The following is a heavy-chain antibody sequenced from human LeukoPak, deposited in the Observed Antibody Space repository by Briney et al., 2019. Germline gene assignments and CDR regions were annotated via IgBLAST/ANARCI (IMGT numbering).Heavy chain of an antibody. Sequence: GGSLRLSCAASGFTFSSYAMSWVRQAPGKGLEWVSAISGSGGSTYYADSVKGRFTISRDNSKNTLYLQMNSLRAEDTAVYYCAKGGYSSGWYSDRGGHFDYWGQGTLVTVPS. V-gene: IGHV3-23*01. J-gene: IGHJ4*02. CDR1: GFTFSSYA. CDR2: ISGSGGST. D-gene: IGHD6-19*01. CDR3: AKGGYSSGWYSDRGGHFDY.